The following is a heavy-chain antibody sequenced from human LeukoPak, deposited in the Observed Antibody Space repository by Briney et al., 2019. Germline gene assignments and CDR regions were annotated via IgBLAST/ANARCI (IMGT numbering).Heavy chain of an antibody. V-gene: IGHV3-74*01. CDR1: GFTFKLYW. CDR2: INDDGSDT. CDR3: AKAAGYGDYYFDY. Sequence: PGGSLRLSCAASGFTFKLYWMHWVRQVPGKGPVWVARINDDGSDTVYADSVKGRFTISRDDAKNMLFLQMNSLRAEDTAVYYCAKAAGYGDYYFDYWGQGTLVTVSS. D-gene: IGHD4-17*01. J-gene: IGHJ4*02.